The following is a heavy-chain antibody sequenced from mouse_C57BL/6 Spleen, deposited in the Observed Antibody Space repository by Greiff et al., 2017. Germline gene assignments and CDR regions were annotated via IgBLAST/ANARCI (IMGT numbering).Heavy chain of an antibody. CDR3: ARSVPFAY. Sequence: QVQLQQSGPELVKPGASVKISCKASGYAFSSSWMNWVKQRPGTGLEWIGRIYPGDGDTNYNGKFKGKATLTADKSSSTAYMQLSSLTSEDSAVYFCARSVPFAYWGQGTLVTVSA. CDR2: IYPGDGDT. CDR1: GYAFSSSW. D-gene: IGHD1-1*01. V-gene: IGHV1-82*01. J-gene: IGHJ3*01.